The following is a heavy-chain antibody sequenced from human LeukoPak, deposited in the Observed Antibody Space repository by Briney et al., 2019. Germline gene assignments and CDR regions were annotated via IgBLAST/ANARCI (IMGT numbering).Heavy chain of an antibody. CDR3: ASLTSVVVPAAPKPPFDY. CDR1: GGSISSSSYY. CDR2: IYYSGST. V-gene: IGHV4-39*01. J-gene: IGHJ4*02. Sequence: PSETLSLTCTVSGGSISSSSYYWGWIRQPPGKGLEWIGSIYYSGSTYYNPSLKSRVTISVDTSKNQFSLKLSSVTAADTAVYYCASLTSVVVPAAPKPPFDYWGQGTLVTVSS. D-gene: IGHD2-2*01.